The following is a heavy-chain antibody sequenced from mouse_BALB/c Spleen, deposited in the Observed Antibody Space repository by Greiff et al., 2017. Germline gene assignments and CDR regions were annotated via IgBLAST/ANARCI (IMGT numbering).Heavy chain of an antibody. CDR3: ARWLLRGFYAMDY. Sequence: VQLKQSGPSLVKPSQTLSLTCSVTGDSITSGYWNWIRKFPGNKLEYMGYISYSGSTYYNPSLKSRISITRDTSKNQYYLQLNSVTTEDTATYYCARWLLRGFYAMDYWGQGTSVTVSS. CDR2: ISYSGST. V-gene: IGHV3-8*02. CDR1: GDSITSGY. D-gene: IGHD2-3*01. J-gene: IGHJ4*01.